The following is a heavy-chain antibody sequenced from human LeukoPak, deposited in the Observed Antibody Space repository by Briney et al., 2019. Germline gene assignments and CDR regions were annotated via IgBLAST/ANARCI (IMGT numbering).Heavy chain of an antibody. V-gene: IGHV4-39*01. CDR1: GDSISRSDSY. D-gene: IGHD3-22*01. CDR3: ARRRYYDGSGYLE. Sequence: SETLSLTRSVSGDSISRSDSYWDWIRQPPGKGLQCIGTIYYSGRTYYSPSLKSRVTMSVDTSNNQFSLNLRSVTAADTAVYYCARRRYYDGSGYLEWGQGTLLSVSS. J-gene: IGHJ1*01. CDR2: IYYSGRT.